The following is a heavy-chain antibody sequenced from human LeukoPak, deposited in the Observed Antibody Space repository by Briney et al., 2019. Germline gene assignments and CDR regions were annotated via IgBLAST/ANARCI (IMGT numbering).Heavy chain of an antibody. V-gene: IGHV4-59*08. D-gene: IGHD6-13*01. J-gene: IGHJ4*02. CDR2: IYHTGST. CDR3: ARHFSSLLVPYYFDY. CDR1: DDSITIYY. Sequence: SETLSLTCTVSDDSITIYYWSWIRQPPGKGLEWIGYIYHTGSTNYNPSLKSRVTISVDTSKNQFSLKLSSVTAADTAVYYCARHFSSLLVPYYFDYWGQGTLVTVSS.